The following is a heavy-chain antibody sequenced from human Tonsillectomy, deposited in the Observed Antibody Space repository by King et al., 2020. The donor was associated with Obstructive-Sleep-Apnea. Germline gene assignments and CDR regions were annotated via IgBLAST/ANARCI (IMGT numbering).Heavy chain of an antibody. CDR2: IYYSGST. V-gene: IGHV4-59*01. J-gene: IGHJ5*02. D-gene: IGHD3-9*01. CDR3: ARRDQGHYDILTGWANWFDP. Sequence: VQLQESCPVLVKPSETLSLTCTVSGGSISRYYWSWFRQPPGKGLLWIGYIYYSGSTNSNPSLTGRVTISVETSKSPFSLKLSSVTAADTAVYYCARRDQGHYDILTGWANWFDPWGQGTLVTVSS. CDR1: GGSISRYY.